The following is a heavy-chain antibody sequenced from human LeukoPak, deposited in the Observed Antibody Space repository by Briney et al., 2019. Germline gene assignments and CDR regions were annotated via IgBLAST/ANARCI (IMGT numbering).Heavy chain of an antibody. CDR3: AGVYKYTGGYFGFGY. D-gene: IGHD1-26*01. Sequence: GGSLTLSCGPSIFIFSIYSMIWVRQAPGKGLEWVSAISGSGGSTYYADSVKGRFTISRDNSKATLYLQMNSLRAENMAVYYCAGVYKYTGGYFGFGYWGQGTLVTVSS. V-gene: IGHV3-23*01. CDR2: ISGSGGST. J-gene: IGHJ4*02. CDR1: IFIFSIYS.